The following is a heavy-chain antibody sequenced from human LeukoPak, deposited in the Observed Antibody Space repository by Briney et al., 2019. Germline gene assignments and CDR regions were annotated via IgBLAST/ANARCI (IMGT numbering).Heavy chain of an antibody. V-gene: IGHV3-23*01. D-gene: IGHD5-24*01. CDR3: AKSGYNRFDY. CDR1: GFTFSDYY. J-gene: IGHJ4*02. CDR2: ISGSGSGGST. Sequence: GGSLRLSCAASGFTFSDYYMSWIRQAPGKGLEWVSSISGSGSGGSTYYADSVKGRFTISRDNSKNTLYLQMNSLIAEDTAVYYCAKSGYNRFDYWGQGTRVTVSS.